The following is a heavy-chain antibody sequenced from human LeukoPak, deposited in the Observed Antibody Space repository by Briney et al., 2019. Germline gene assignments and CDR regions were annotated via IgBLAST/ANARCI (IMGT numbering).Heavy chain of an antibody. D-gene: IGHD2-2*01. CDR3: ARDGCSSTSCYAYYYYYMDV. Sequence: PSETLSLTCTVSGGSISSYYWRWIRQPAGKGLEWIGPIYTSGSTNYNPSLKSRVTMSVDTSKNQFSLKLSSVTAADTAVYYCARDGCSSTSCYAYYYYYMDVWGKGTTDTVSS. J-gene: IGHJ6*03. V-gene: IGHV4-4*07. CDR2: IYTSGST. CDR1: GGSISSYY.